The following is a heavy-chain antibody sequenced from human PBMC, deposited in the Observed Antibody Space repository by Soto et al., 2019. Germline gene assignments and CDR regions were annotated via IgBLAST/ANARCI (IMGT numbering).Heavy chain of an antibody. D-gene: IGHD2-2*01. V-gene: IGHV2-5*02. J-gene: IGHJ4*02. Sequence: VSGPTLVNPTQTLTLTCTFSGFSLSTSGVGVGWIRQPPGKALEWLALIYWDDDKRYSPSLKSRLTITKDTPKNQVVLTMTNMDPVDTATYYCARLIVVVPAAMYYFDYWGQGTLVTVSS. CDR3: ARLIVVVPAAMYYFDY. CDR1: GFSLSTSGVG. CDR2: IYWDDDK.